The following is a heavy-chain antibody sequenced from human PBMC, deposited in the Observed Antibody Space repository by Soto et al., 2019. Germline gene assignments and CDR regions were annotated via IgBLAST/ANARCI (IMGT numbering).Heavy chain of an antibody. CDR2: IIPIFGTA. CDR3: ARKAEIFQPPYYYYYGMDV. V-gene: IGHV1-69*13. J-gene: IGHJ6*02. CDR1: GGTFSSYA. Sequence: SVKVSCKASGGTFSSYAISWVRQAPGQGLEWMGGIIPIFGTANYAQKFQGRVTITADESTSTAYMELSSLRSEDTAVYYCARKAEIFQPPYYYYYGMDVWGQGTTVTVSS. D-gene: IGHD2-21*01.